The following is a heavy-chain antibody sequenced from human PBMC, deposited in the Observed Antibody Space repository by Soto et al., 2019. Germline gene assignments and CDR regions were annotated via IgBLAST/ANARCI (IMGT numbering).Heavy chain of an antibody. CDR3: ARQARIAAHYYYYGMDV. J-gene: IGHJ6*02. Sequence: GESLKISCKGSGYSFTSYWIGWVRQMPGKGLEWMGIIYPGDSDTRYSPSYQGQVTTSADKSLSTAYLQWSSLKAPDTAMYYYARQARIAAHYYYYGMDVWGQGTTVTVSS. D-gene: IGHD6-6*01. CDR2: IYPGDSDT. V-gene: IGHV5-51*01. CDR1: GYSFTSYW.